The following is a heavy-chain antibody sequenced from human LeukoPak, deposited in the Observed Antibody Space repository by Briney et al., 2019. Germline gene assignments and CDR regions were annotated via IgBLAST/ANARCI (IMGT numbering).Heavy chain of an antibody. D-gene: IGHD3-10*01. CDR2: IYYSGST. Sequence: SETLSLTCTVSGGSISSYYWSWIRQPPGKGLEWIGYIYYSGSTNYNPSLKSRATISADTSKNQFSLKLNSVTAADTAVYYCARRSLVSGYFDYWGQGTLVTVSS. CDR1: GGSISSYY. J-gene: IGHJ4*02. CDR3: ARRSLVSGYFDY. V-gene: IGHV4-59*08.